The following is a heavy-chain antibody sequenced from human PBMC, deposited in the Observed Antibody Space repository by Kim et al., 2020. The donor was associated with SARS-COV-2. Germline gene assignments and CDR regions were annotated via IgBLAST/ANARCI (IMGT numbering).Heavy chain of an antibody. V-gene: IGHV3-23*01. Sequence: STYYADSVKGRFTISRDNSRNTLYVLMSSLRADDTAVYYCAKDHLPVRYWGQGTLVTVSS. J-gene: IGHJ4*02. CDR2: ST. D-gene: IGHD3-10*01. CDR3: AKDHLPVRY.